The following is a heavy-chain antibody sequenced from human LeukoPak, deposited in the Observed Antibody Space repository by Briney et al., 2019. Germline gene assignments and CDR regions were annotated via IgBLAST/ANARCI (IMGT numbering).Heavy chain of an antibody. CDR1: GYTFTGYY. Sequence: ASVTVSCTASGYTFTGYYMHWVRQAPGQGLEWMGWINPNSGGTNYAQKFQGWATMTRDTSISTAYMELSRLRSDDTAVYYCAREGSSSSGYYFDYWGQGTLVTVSS. J-gene: IGHJ4*02. V-gene: IGHV1-2*04. CDR3: AREGSSSSGYYFDY. D-gene: IGHD6-6*01. CDR2: INPNSGGT.